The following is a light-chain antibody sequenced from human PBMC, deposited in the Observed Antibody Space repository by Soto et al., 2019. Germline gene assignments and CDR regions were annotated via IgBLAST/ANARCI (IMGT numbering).Light chain of an antibody. CDR2: GNS. V-gene: IGLV1-40*01. Sequence: QSVLTQPPSVSGAPGQRVTISCTGSSSNIGAGYDVHWYQQLPGTGPKLLISGNSNRPSGVPDRFSGSKSGTSASLAITGLQAEDEADYYCQSYDSGLRGVVFGGGTKLTVL. CDR1: SSNIGAGYD. J-gene: IGLJ2*01. CDR3: QSYDSGLRGVV.